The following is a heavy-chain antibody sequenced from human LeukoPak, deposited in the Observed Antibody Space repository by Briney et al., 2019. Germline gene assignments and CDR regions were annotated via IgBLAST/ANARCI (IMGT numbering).Heavy chain of an antibody. CDR2: INPNSGGT. V-gene: IGHV1-2*02. CDR1: GGTLSSYA. CDR3: ARAYSSSWNNDY. J-gene: IGHJ4*02. D-gene: IGHD6-13*01. Sequence: ASVKVSCKASGGTLSSYAISWVRQAPGKGLEWLGWINPNSGGTNYAQKFQGRVTMTRDTSISTAYMELSRLRSDDTAVYYCARAYSSSWNNDYWGQGTLVTVSS.